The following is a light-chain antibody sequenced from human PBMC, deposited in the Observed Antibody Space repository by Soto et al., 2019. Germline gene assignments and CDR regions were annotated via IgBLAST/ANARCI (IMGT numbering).Light chain of an antibody. J-gene: IGKJ1*01. CDR3: QQTYSTPWT. CDR1: QSINSY. Sequence: DIQMTQSPSSLSASPGDRVTITCRASQSINSYLHWYQHRPGRAPQLLIYGASNLQKGVPSRFSGDGSGTDFTLTISSLQLEDFATYHCQQTYSTPWTFGQGTKVEIK. V-gene: IGKV1-39*01. CDR2: GAS.